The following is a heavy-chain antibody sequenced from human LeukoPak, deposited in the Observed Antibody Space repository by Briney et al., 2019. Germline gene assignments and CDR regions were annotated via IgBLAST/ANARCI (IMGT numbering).Heavy chain of an antibody. V-gene: IGHV3-23*01. Sequence: GGSLRLSCAASGFTFSSYGMTWVRQAPGKGLEWVSSITARRVATYYADSVKGRFTISRDDSKSTLYLQMNSLRAEDTAIYYCAKDWSGGHYPHYDYWGQGTLVTVSS. CDR2: ITARRVAT. J-gene: IGHJ4*02. CDR3: AKDWSGGHYPHYDY. CDR1: GFTFSSYG. D-gene: IGHD2-15*01.